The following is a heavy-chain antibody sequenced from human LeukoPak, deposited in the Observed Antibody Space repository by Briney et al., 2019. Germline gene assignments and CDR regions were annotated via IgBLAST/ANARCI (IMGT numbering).Heavy chain of an antibody. V-gene: IGHV1-24*01. J-gene: IGHJ5*02. CDR3: ATVHHDFWSPFDP. CDR1: GYTLTELS. D-gene: IGHD3-3*01. Sequence: ASVKVSCKVSGYTLTELSMHWVRQAPGKGLEWMGGFDPEDGETIYAQKFQGRVTVTEDTSTDTAYMELSSLRSEDTAVYYCATVHHDFWSPFDPWGQGTLVTVSS. CDR2: FDPEDGET.